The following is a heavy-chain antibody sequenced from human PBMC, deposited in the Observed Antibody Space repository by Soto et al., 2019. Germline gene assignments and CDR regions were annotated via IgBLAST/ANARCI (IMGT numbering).Heavy chain of an antibody. D-gene: IGHD3-10*01. V-gene: IGHV4-59*01. CDR3: ARTYYYGSGRGYYYMDV. CDR1: GGSISSYY. Sequence: SETLSLTCTVSGGSISSYYWSWIRQPPGKGLEWIGYIYYSGSTNYNPSLKSRVTISVDTSKNQFSLKLSSVTAADTAVYYCARTYYYGSGRGYYYMDVWGKGTTVTVSS. CDR2: IYYSGST. J-gene: IGHJ6*03.